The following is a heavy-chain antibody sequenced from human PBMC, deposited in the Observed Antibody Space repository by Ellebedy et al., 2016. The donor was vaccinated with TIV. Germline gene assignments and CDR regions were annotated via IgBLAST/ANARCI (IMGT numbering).Heavy chain of an antibody. Sequence: GESLKISCAASGFTFSSYDMHWVRQAPGKGLEWVAVISYDGSIEYYADSVKGRFTISRDNSKNTLYLQMNSLRADDTAVYHCAREGSPLAAAGLSWGQGTLVTVSS. CDR2: ISYDGSIE. CDR1: GFTFSSYD. CDR3: AREGSPLAAAGLS. V-gene: IGHV3-30*03. J-gene: IGHJ5*02. D-gene: IGHD6-13*01.